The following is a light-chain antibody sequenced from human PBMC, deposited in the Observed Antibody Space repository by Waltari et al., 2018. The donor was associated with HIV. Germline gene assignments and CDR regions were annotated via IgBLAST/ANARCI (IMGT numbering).Light chain of an antibody. V-gene: IGLV2-23*02. CDR3: CSYAGTSILV. J-gene: IGLJ3*02. CDR1: SSDVGSYNL. Sequence: QSALTQPASVSGSPGQSITISCTGTSSDVGSYNLVSWCQQHPGNAPKLMIYEVTKRPSGVSNRFSGSKSGNTASLTISGLQAEDEGDYHCCSYAGTSILVFGGGTKLTVL. CDR2: EVT.